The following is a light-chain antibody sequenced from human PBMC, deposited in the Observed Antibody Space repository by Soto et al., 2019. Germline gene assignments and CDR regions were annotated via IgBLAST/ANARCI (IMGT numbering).Light chain of an antibody. CDR3: MQGLQTRWT. CDR1: QSLLNSNGYNY. Sequence: DIVMTQSPLSLSVTPGEPASISCRSSQSLLNSNGYNYLDWYLQKPGQSPQLLIYLGSTRASGVPDRFSGSGSGTDFTLNIRRVEAEDVGVYYCMQGLQTRWTFGQGTKVDIK. CDR2: LGS. J-gene: IGKJ1*01. V-gene: IGKV2-28*01.